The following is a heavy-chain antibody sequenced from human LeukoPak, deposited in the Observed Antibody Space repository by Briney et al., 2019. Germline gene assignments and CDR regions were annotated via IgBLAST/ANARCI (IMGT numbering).Heavy chain of an antibody. Sequence: GSLRLSCAASGFTFSSYAMRWVRQAPGKGLAWVSSIGGGGGITYYADAVKGRFTISRDNSKNTVSLQMNSLRAEDTAVYYCAWDYVWGSFRHWGQGSLVTVSS. V-gene: IGHV3-23*01. J-gene: IGHJ4*02. D-gene: IGHD3-16*02. CDR2: IGGGGGIT. CDR3: AWDYVWGSFRH. CDR1: GFTFSSYA.